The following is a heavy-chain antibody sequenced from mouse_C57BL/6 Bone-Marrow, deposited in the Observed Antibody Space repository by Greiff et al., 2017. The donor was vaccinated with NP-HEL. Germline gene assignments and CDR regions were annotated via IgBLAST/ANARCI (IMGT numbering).Heavy chain of an antibody. J-gene: IGHJ2*01. CDR3: TTWDSSGYVGY. D-gene: IGHD3-2*02. Sequence: VQLQQSGAELVRPRASVKLSCTASGFNINDDYMHWVKQRPEQGLEWIGWIDPENGDTEYASKFQGKATITADTSSNTAYLQLSSLTSEDTAVYYCTTWDSSGYVGYWGQGTTLTVSS. CDR1: GFNINDDY. V-gene: IGHV14-4*01. CDR2: IDPENGDT.